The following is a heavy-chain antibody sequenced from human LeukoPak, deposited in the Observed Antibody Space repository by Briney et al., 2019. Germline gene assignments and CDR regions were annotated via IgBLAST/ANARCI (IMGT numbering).Heavy chain of an antibody. D-gene: IGHD3-22*01. CDR3: ARERRYYDSSGYQDLEYFQH. Sequence: ASVKVSCKASGGTFSSDAISWVRQAPGQGREWMGRIIPIFVTANYAQKFQGRVTITTDESTSTAYMELSSLRSEDTAVYYCARERRYYDSSGYQDLEYFQHWGQGPLVTVSS. CDR2: IIPIFVTA. J-gene: IGHJ1*01. V-gene: IGHV1-69*05. CDR1: GGTFSSDA.